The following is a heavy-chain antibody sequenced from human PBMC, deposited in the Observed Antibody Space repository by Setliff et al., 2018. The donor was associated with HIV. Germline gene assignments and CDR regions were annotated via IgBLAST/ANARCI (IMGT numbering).Heavy chain of an antibody. CDR2: INPKNRST. V-gene: IGHV1-46*01. Sequence: GASVKVSCKASGYTFTTYHMHWLRQAPGQGLEWMGIINPKNRSTTYAQRFQDRVTITSDTSTNTFYMELSSLKSEDTAVYYCTRNLYYYASGIHFGVYWGQGTPVTVSS. D-gene: IGHD3-10*01. CDR3: TRNLYYYASGIHFGVY. J-gene: IGHJ4*02. CDR1: GYTFTTYH.